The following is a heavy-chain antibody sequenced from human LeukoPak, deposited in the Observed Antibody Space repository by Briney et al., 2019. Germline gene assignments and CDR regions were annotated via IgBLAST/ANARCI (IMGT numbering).Heavy chain of an antibody. CDR2: IIHSGST. CDR1: GGSFSGYN. J-gene: IGHJ3*02. Sequence: SETLSRTCAVYGGSFSGYNWSWLRQPPGKGLEWSREIIHSGSTNYNPSLNSRVTISVDTSKSQFSLKLSSVTGADTAVYYCARGLGYCSSTSCPRSGWFRSHQGAFDIWGQGTMVTVSS. V-gene: IGHV4-34*01. CDR3: ARGLGYCSSTSCPRSGWFRSHQGAFDI. D-gene: IGHD2-2*01.